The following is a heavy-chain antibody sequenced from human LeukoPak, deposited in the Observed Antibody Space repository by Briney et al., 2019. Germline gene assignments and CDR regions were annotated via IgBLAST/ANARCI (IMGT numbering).Heavy chain of an antibody. Sequence: GSLTLSFAASGFTFSSNWMHWVRQDPGKGLVWVSHINNDGSRISYAEYVKGRFNVSRDNAKNTLYLQMNSLRAEDTAVYYCATSMAGYNGFDPGGQGTLVPVSS. D-gene: IGHD3-22*01. CDR3: ATSMAGYNGFDP. J-gene: IGHJ5*02. CDR1: GFTFSSNW. CDR2: INNDGSRI. V-gene: IGHV3-74*01.